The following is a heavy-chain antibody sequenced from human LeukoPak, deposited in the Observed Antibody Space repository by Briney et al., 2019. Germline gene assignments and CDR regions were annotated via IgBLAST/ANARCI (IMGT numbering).Heavy chain of an antibody. CDR2: ISSSSSTI. V-gene: IGHV3-48*01. Sequence: GGSLRLSCAASGFTFSSYSMNWVRQASGKGLEWVSYISSSSSTIYYADSVKGRFTISRDNAKNSLYLQMNSLRAEDTAVYYCASYGDYGGYYYYYMDVWGKGTTVTVSS. CDR3: ASYGDYGGYYYYYMDV. CDR1: GFTFSSYS. J-gene: IGHJ6*03. D-gene: IGHD4-17*01.